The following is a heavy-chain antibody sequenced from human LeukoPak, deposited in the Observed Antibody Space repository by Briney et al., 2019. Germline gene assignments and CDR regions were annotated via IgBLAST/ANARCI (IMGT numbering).Heavy chain of an antibody. CDR1: GFTFSSYA. J-gene: IGHJ4*02. CDR3: AKVTRSYYYDSSGYVDY. CDR2: ISGSGGST. Sequence: GGSLRLSCAASGFTFSSYAMSWVRQAPGKGLEWVSAISGSGGSTYYADSVKGRFTISRYNSKNTLYLQMNSLRAEDTAVYYCAKVTRSYYYDSSGYVDYWGQGTLVTVSS. V-gene: IGHV3-23*01. D-gene: IGHD3-22*01.